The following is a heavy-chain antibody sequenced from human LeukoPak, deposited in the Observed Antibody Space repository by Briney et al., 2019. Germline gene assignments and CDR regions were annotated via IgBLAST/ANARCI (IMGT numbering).Heavy chain of an antibody. J-gene: IGHJ6*03. D-gene: IGHD3-10*01. CDR1: GFTFSSYW. V-gene: IGHV3-7*01. Sequence: PGGSLRLSCAASGFTFSSYWMSWVRQAPGKGLERVANIKQDGSEKYYVDSVKGRFTISRDNAKNSLYLQMNSLRAEDTAVYYCARDEGDRITMVRGNYHYYMDVWGKGTTVTVSS. CDR3: ARDEGDRITMVRGNYHYYMDV. CDR2: IKQDGSEK.